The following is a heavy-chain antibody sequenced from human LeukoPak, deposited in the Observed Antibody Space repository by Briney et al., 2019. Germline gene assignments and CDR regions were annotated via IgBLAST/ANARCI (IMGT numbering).Heavy chain of an antibody. V-gene: IGHV4-59*01. J-gene: IGHJ4*02. D-gene: IGHD6-13*01. Sequence: PSETLSLTCTVSGGSISSYYWSWIRQPPGKGLEWIAYIYYSGSTNYNPSLKSRVTISVDTSKNQFSLKLSSVTAADTAVYYCVSHSSWRSYYFDYWGQGTLVTVSS. CDR1: GGSISSYY. CDR2: IYYSGST. CDR3: VSHSSWRSYYFDY.